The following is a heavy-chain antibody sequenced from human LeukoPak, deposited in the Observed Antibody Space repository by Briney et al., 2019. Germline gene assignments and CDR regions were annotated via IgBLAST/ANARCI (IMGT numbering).Heavy chain of an antibody. CDR2: INHSGST. V-gene: IGHV4-34*01. J-gene: IGHJ4*02. D-gene: IGHD1-7*01. Sequence: SETLSLTCAVYGGSFSGYYWSWIRQPPGKGLEWIGEINHSGSTNYNPSLKSRVTISVDTSKNQFSLKLSSVTAADTAVYYCARDLGRNYYFDYWGQGTLVTVSS. CDR1: GGSFSGYY. CDR3: ARDLGRNYYFDY.